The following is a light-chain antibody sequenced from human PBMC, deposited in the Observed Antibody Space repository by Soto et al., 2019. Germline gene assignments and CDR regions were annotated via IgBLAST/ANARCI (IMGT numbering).Light chain of an antibody. CDR2: ENN. Sequence: QSVLTQPPSVSAAPGQKVTISCSGSSSDIGRNYVSWYQHLPGTAPKLLIYENNKRPSGIPDRLSGSKSGSSATLGITGLQTGDEADYYCGTWDSSLTTYVFGPGPKLTVL. CDR3: GTWDSSLTTYV. J-gene: IGLJ1*01. V-gene: IGLV1-51*02. CDR1: SSDIGRNY.